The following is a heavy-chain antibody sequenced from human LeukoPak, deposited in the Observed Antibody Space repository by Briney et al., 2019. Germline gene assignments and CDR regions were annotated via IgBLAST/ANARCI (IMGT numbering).Heavy chain of an antibody. J-gene: IGHJ4*02. V-gene: IGHV3-30-3*01. CDR2: ISYDGSNK. D-gene: IGHD3-10*01. CDR3: ARTYYGSGSPGTVGY. CDR1: GFTFSSYA. Sequence: PGGSLRLSCAASGFTFSSYAVHWVRQAPGKGLEWVAVISYDGSNKYYADSVKGRLTISRDNAKNSLYLQMNSLRAEDTAVYYCARTYYGSGSPGTVGYWGQGTLVTVSS.